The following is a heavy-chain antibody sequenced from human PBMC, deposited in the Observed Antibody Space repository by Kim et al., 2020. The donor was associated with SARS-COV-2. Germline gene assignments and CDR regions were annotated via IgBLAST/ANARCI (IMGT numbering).Heavy chain of an antibody. D-gene: IGHD2-2*01. CDR1: GDTFTSYA. CDR2: ISAYNGNT. V-gene: IGHV1-18*01. CDR3: ARGVYIVVVPAARVWFDT. Sequence: ASVKVSCKASGDTFTSYAISWVRQAPGQGLEWMGWISAYNGNTNYAQKLQGRVTMTTDTSTSTAYMELRSLRSDDTAVYYCARGVYIVVVPAARVWFDTWGQGTLGTVSS. J-gene: IGHJ5*02.